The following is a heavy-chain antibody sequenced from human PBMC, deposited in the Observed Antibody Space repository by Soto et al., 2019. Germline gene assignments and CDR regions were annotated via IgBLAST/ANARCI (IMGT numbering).Heavy chain of an antibody. CDR3: AKHVIGIAAAGSEEPFDY. J-gene: IGHJ4*02. D-gene: IGHD6-13*01. Sequence: GGSLRLSCAASGFTFSSYGMHWVRQAPGKGLEWVAVISYDGSNKYYADSVKGRFTISRDNSKNTLYLQMNSLRAEDTAVYYCAKHVIGIAAAGSEEPFDYWAREPWSPSPQ. CDR1: GFTFSSYG. CDR2: ISYDGSNK. V-gene: IGHV3-30*18.